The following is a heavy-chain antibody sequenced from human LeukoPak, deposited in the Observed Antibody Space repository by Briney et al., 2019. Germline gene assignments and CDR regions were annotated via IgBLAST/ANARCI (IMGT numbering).Heavy chain of an antibody. CDR2: ISYDGSNK. CDR3: ANAEERLLWFGELPFDY. Sequence: PGGSLRLSCAASGFTFSSYGMHWVRQAPGKGLEWVAVISYDGSNKYYADSVKGRFTISRDNSKNTLYLQMNSLRAEDTAVYYCANAEERLLWFGELPFDYWGQGTLVTVSS. V-gene: IGHV3-30*18. CDR1: GFTFSSYG. D-gene: IGHD3-10*01. J-gene: IGHJ4*02.